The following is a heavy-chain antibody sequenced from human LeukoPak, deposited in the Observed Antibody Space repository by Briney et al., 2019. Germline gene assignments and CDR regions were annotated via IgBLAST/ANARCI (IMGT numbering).Heavy chain of an antibody. CDR3: ATGGGNYGGNSAYFDY. Sequence: SVKVSCKASGGTFGSYAISWVRQAPGQGLEWMGRIIPILGIANYAQKFQGRVTITADKSTSTAYMELSSLRSEDTAVYYCATGGGNYGGNSAYFDYWGQGTLVTVSS. CDR1: GGTFGSYA. V-gene: IGHV1-69*04. CDR2: IIPILGIA. J-gene: IGHJ4*02. D-gene: IGHD4-23*01.